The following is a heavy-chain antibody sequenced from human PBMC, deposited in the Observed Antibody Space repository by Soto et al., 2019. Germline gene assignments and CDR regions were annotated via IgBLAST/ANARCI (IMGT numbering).Heavy chain of an antibody. V-gene: IGHV3-7*01. J-gene: IGHJ4*02. D-gene: IGHD3-22*01. CDR2: IDQDGSDR. Sequence: AGSLGLSCAVSGFTFSIYGMHGVRQAPGKGLEWVASIDQDGSDRYYADSVKGRFTISRDNAKKSLYLQMNSLRIEDTAVYYCARESAGPNDSSDYFYLPLEYWGQGTLVTVSS. CDR1: GFTFSIYG. CDR3: ARESAGPNDSSDYFYLPLEY.